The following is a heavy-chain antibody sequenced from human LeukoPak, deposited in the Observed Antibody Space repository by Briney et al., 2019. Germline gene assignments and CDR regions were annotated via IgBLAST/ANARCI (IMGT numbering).Heavy chain of an antibody. Sequence: SETLSLTCTVSGGSISSSSYYWGWIRQPPGKGLEWIGSIYYSGSTYYNPSLKSRVTISVDTSKNQFSLKLSSVTAADTAMYYCARHSSRELSNWFDPWGQGTLVTVSS. CDR3: ARHSSRELSNWFDP. V-gene: IGHV4-39*07. CDR2: IYYSGST. CDR1: GGSISSSSYY. J-gene: IGHJ5*02. D-gene: IGHD1-26*01.